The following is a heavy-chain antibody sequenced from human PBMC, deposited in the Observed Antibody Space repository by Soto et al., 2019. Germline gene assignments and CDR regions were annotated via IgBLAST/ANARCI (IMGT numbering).Heavy chain of an antibody. CDR2: INTNTGNP. CDR1: GYTFTSYA. CDR3: ARTERITIFGVVRWAFDI. Sequence: GASVKVSCKASGYTFTSYAMNWVRQAPGQGLEWMGWINTNTGNPTYAQGFTGRFVFSLDTSVSTAYLQICSLKAEDTAVYYCARTERITIFGVVRWAFDIWGQGTMVTVSS. V-gene: IGHV7-4-1*01. J-gene: IGHJ3*02. D-gene: IGHD3-3*01.